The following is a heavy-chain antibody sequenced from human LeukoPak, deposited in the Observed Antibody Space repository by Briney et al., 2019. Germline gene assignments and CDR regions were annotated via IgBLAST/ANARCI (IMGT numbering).Heavy chain of an antibody. J-gene: IGHJ4*02. CDR3: VGRRSFDY. Sequence: KVSCKASGYTFTGYYMHWVRQMPGKGLEWMGIIYPGDSDTRYSPSFQGQVTISADKSISTAYLQWSSLKASDTAMYYCVGRRSFDYWGQGTLVTVSS. V-gene: IGHV5-51*01. CDR2: IYPGDSDT. CDR1: GYTFTGYY.